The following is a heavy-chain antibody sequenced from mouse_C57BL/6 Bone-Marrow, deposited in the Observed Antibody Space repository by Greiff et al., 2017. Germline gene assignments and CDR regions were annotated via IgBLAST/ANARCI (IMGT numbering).Heavy chain of an antibody. CDR3: ARHEEEEKRYSNYPWFAD. V-gene: IGHV1-62-2*01. CDR2: FYPGSGSI. J-gene: IGHJ3*01. CDR1: GYTFTEYT. Sequence: QVQLQQSGAELVKPGASVKLSCKASGYTFTEYTIHWVKQRSGQGLEWIGWFYPGSGSIKYNEKFKDKATLTADKSSSTVYMELSRLTSEDSAVYFCARHEEEEKRYSNYPWFADWGQGTLVTVSA. D-gene: IGHD2-5*01.